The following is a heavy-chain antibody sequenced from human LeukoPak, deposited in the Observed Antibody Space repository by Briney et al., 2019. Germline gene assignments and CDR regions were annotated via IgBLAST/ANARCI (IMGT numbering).Heavy chain of an antibody. Sequence: GGSLRLSCAASGFTFSAYNMNWVRQAPGKGLEWLSFIRGSGGTIYYAASVKGRFTISRDNPKNSLYLQMNSLRAEDTAGYYCVRDSFDSTGQYYFDYWGLGTLVTVSS. CDR1: GFTFSAYN. CDR2: IRGSGGTI. V-gene: IGHV3-48*04. CDR3: VRDSFDSTGQYYFDY. D-gene: IGHD3-22*01. J-gene: IGHJ4*02.